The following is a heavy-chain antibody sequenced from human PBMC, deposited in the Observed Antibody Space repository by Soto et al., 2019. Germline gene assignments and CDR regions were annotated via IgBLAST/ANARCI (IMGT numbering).Heavy chain of an antibody. CDR3: AKARCSTNNCYVHDY. J-gene: IGHJ4*02. CDR1: GFPFRTYT. D-gene: IGHD2-2*01. CDR2: MSGSGGSP. Sequence: EVQLLESGGGLVQPGGSLRLSCAASGFPFRTYTMSWVRRAPGKGLEWVSAMSGSGGSPSYADSVQGRFTISRDNPKKTLYLQMNSLRAEDTAVYYCAKARCSTNNCYVHDYWGQGTLVTVSS. V-gene: IGHV3-23*01.